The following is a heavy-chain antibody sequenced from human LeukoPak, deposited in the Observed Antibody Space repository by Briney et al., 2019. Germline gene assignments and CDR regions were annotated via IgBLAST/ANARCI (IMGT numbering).Heavy chain of an antibody. Sequence: GGSLSLSCAASGFTVSSHYMSWVRQAPGKGLEWVSVIYSGGSTYYADSVKGRFTISRDNSKNKLYLKMNSLRAEDTAVYYCARGPGATTVTGYWGQGTLVTVSS. D-gene: IGHD1-26*01. J-gene: IGHJ4*02. CDR3: ARGPGATTVTGY. CDR2: IYSGGST. CDR1: GFTVSSHY. V-gene: IGHV3-66*02.